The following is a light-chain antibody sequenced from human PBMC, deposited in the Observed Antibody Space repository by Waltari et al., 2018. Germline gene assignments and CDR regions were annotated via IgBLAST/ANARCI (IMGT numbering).Light chain of an antibody. CDR2: GAN. CDR1: QRISSY. V-gene: IGKV1-39*01. J-gene: IGKJ1*01. CDR3: QQSCSSPWT. Sequence: DIQMTQSPSSLSASVGDRVTITCRASQRISSYLNWYQQKAGKAPKLLIYGANSLQSGVPRRFSGSQSGTEFTLTISSLQPEDFATYFCQQSCSSPWTFGQGTKVEVK.